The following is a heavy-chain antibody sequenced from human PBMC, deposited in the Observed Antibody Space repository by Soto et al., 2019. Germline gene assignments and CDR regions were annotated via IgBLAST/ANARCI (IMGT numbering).Heavy chain of an antibody. CDR2: ISGFNGNT. CDR1: GNALPRHG. CDR3: ATTGEDWYFEL. J-gene: IGHJ2*01. V-gene: IGHV1-18*04. Sequence: QVQLLQSGTEVKKPGASVTVSCKPSGNALPRHGISWVRQAPGQGPEWMGWISGFNGNTVYAQKVQGRVSMTTDTSTNTAYMELRSLTSADRAVYYCATTGEDWYFELWGRGTLVTVSS. D-gene: IGHD1-1*01.